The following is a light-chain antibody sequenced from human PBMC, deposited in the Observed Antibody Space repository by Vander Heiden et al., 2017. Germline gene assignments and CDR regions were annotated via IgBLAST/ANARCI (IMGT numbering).Light chain of an antibody. CDR2: LGS. V-gene: IGKV2-28*01. CDR1: QSLLHSNGYNY. J-gene: IGKJ4*01. Sequence: IARSQHPLRVTAGGPGCFSCSSSQSLLHSNGYNYLDWYLQKPGQAPQLLIYLGSNRDSGVPDRYSGSGSGTDFTLKISRVEAEDVGVYYCMQAIQTPTTFGGGIKVGIK. CDR3: MQAIQTPTT.